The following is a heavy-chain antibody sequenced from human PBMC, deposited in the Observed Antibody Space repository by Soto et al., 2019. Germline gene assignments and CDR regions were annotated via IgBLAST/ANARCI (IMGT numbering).Heavy chain of an antibody. J-gene: IGHJ3*02. Sequence: PSETLSRTCAVSGGSISSSNWWNFFRQPPGKGLEWIGEIYHTGNTNYNPSLKSRVAISVDKSNNQFSLKLSSVTAADTAVYYCARDLTTATRGAFDIWGQGTMVTVSS. V-gene: IGHV4-4*02. CDR2: IYHTGNT. D-gene: IGHD3-10*01. CDR1: GGSISSSNW. CDR3: ARDLTTATRGAFDI.